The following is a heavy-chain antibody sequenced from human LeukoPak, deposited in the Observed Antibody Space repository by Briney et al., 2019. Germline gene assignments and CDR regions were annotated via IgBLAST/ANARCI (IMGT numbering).Heavy chain of an antibody. CDR2: INPNSGGT. D-gene: IGHD3-16*01. V-gene: IGHV1-2*02. CDR3: ARGGGSFSDVGPTFDP. CDR1: GYTFTGYY. J-gene: IGHJ5*02. Sequence: ALVKVSCKASGYTFTGYYMHSVRHAPGQGLEWMGWINPNSGGTNYAQKFQGRVTMTRDTSISTAYMELSRLRSDDTAVYYCARGGGSFSDVGPTFDPWGQGTLVTVSS.